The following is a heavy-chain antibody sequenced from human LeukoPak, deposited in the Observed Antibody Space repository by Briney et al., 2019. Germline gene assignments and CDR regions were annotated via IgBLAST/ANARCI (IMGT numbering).Heavy chain of an antibody. Sequence: PGGSLRLSCAASGFTFSSYWMQWVRQAPGKGLEWVSRGSSDGSTTTYADSVKGRFTISRDNGKNTLYLQMNSLRAEDTAVYYCARDEDGPGSLIDCWGRGTLVTVSS. J-gene: IGHJ4*02. CDR2: GSSDGSTT. V-gene: IGHV3-74*01. CDR1: GFTFSSYW. CDR3: ARDEDGPGSLIDC. D-gene: IGHD2-15*01.